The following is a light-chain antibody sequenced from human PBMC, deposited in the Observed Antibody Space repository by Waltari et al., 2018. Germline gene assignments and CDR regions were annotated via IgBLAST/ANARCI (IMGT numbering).Light chain of an antibody. Sequence: QSALTQPPSASGSLGQSVTISCTGTSSDVGDYDYVSWFQQHPGKAPTLMIYDVSKRPSGVPDRLSGSKSGNTASLTVSGLQAEDEADYYCSSYAGSNNLVFGSGTKVTVL. J-gene: IGLJ1*01. CDR2: DVS. V-gene: IGLV2-8*01. CDR3: SSYAGSNNLV. CDR1: SSDVGDYDY.